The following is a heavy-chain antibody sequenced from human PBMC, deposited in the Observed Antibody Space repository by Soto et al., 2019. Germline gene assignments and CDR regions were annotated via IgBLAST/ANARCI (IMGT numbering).Heavy chain of an antibody. CDR3: ARGGTRIDY. J-gene: IGHJ4*02. Sequence: QVQLVQSGAEVKKPGASVKVSCKTSGYTFTNFGLRWVRQAPGQGLEWVGWISAYNGNTNYAQNFQGRVTMTTDTSTSTAYMELRSLRSADTAVYYCARGGTRIDYWGQGTLVTVSS. CDR2: ISAYNGNT. CDR1: GYTFTNFG. V-gene: IGHV1-18*01. D-gene: IGHD3-16*01.